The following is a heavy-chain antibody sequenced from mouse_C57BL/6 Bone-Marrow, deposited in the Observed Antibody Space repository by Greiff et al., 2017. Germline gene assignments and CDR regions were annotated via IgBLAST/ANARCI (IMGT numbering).Heavy chain of an antibody. J-gene: IGHJ4*01. CDR2: IRNKANGSTT. V-gene: IGHV7-3*01. D-gene: IGHD1-1*01. CDR3: ASYSAVLARYAMDY. CDR1: GFTFTDYY. Sequence: EVKLVESGGGLVQPGGSLSLSCAASGFTFTDYYMRWVRQPPGKALEWLGFIRNKANGSTTEYSASVKGRFTISRDNSQSILYMQLNALRAEVSATYYGASYSAVLARYAMDYWGQGTSVTVSS.